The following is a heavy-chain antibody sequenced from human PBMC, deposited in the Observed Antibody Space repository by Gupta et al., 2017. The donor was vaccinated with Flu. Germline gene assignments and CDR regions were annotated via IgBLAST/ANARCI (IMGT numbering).Heavy chain of an antibody. CDR3: ARVWEGDYFDY. Sequence: YWSWIRQPPGKGPEWIGYIYNSGSTNYNPSLKSRVTISIDTSKNHFSLKLSSVTAADTAVYYCARVWEGDYFDYWGQGTLVTVSS. J-gene: IGHJ4*02. D-gene: IGHD1-26*01. CDR1: Y. V-gene: IGHV4-61*03. CDR2: IYNSGST.